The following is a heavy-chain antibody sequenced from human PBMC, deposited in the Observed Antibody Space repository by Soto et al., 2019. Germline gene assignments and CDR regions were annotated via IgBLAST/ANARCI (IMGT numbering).Heavy chain of an antibody. CDR3: ARCRRRLYDFWSGYYHFDS. D-gene: IGHD3-3*01. CDR2: INHSGST. J-gene: IGHJ4*02. V-gene: IGHV4-34*01. Sequence: PSETLSLTCAVYGGSFSGYYWSWIRQPPGKGLEWIGEINHSGSTNYNPSLKSRVTISVDTSKNQFSLKLSSVTAADTAVYYCARCRRRLYDFWSGYYHFDSWGQGNLVTVSS. CDR1: GGSFSGYY.